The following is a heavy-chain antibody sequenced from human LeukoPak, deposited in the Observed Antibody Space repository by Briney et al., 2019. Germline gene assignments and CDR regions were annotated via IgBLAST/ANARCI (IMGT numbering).Heavy chain of an antibody. V-gene: IGHV4-39*01. J-gene: IGHJ4*02. Sequence: SETLSLTCTVSGGSISSSSYYWGWIRQPPGKGLEWIGSIYYSGSTYYNPSLKSRVTISVDTSKNQFSLKLSSVTAADTAVYYCARHAVVVPVAIDTIDYWGQGTLVTVSS. CDR3: ARHAVVVPVAIDTIDY. CDR2: IYYSGST. CDR1: GGSISSSSYY. D-gene: IGHD2-2*01.